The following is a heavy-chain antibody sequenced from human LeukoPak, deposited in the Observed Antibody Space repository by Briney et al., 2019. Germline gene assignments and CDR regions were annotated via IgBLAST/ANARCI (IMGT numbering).Heavy chain of an antibody. CDR3: ARDGFGTGSN. CDR1: GLTFSNYW. V-gene: IGHV3-7*03. D-gene: IGHD3-16*01. J-gene: IGHJ4*02. Sequence: GGSLRLSCAASGLTFSNYWMDWVRQAPGKGLEWVANIKQDGSEKNYVGSVKGRFIISRDNAKNSLYLQMNTLRADDTAVYYCARDGFGTGSNWGQGTLVTVSS. CDR2: IKQDGSEK.